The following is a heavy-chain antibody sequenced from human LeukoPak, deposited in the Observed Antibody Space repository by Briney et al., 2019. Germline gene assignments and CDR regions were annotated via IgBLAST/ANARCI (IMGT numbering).Heavy chain of an antibody. CDR2: IKQDGSEK. CDR1: GFTFGSYW. CDR3: ARAQGYFDL. V-gene: IGHV3-7*01. Sequence: GGSLRLSCGASGFTFGSYWMSWVRQAPGKGLEWVANIKQDGSEKYYVDSVKGRFTISRDNAKNSLYLQMNSLRAEDTAVYYCARAQGYFDLWGQGTLVSVPS. J-gene: IGHJ4*02.